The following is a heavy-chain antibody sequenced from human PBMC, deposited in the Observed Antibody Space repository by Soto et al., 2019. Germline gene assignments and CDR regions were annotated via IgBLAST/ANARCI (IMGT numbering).Heavy chain of an antibody. CDR1: GFTFSSYG. V-gene: IGHV3-33*01. CDR2: IWYDGSNK. CDR3: ARDLLGYCSSTSCPPWFDP. Sequence: GGSLRLSCAASGFTFSSYGMHWVRQAPGKGLEWVAVIWYDGSNKYYADSVKGRFTISRDNSKNTLYLQMNSLRAEDTAVYYCARDLLGYCSSTSCPPWFDPWGQGTLVTVSS. D-gene: IGHD2-2*01. J-gene: IGHJ5*02.